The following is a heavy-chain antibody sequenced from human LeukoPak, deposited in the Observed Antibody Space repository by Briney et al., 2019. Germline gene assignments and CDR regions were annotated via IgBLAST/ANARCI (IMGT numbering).Heavy chain of an antibody. Sequence: GGSLRLSCAASGFTFSSYAMSWVRQAPGKGLEWVSAISGSGGSTYYADSAKGRFTISRDNSKNTLYLQMNSLRAEDTAVYYCAKIGSSSWYRYLAFDIWGQGTMVTVSS. D-gene: IGHD6-13*01. CDR3: AKIGSSSWYRYLAFDI. CDR1: GFTFSSYA. CDR2: ISGSGGST. V-gene: IGHV3-23*01. J-gene: IGHJ3*02.